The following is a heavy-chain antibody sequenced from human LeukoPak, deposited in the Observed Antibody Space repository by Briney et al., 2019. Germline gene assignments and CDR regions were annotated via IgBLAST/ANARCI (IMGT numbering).Heavy chain of an antibody. D-gene: IGHD1-1*01. Sequence: GGSLRLSCAASGFTFSSYAMSWVRPAPGKGLEWVSAISGSGGSTYYADSVKGRFTISRDNSKNTLYLQMNSLRAEDTAVYYCAKTLFNWNDEDYFDYWGQGTLVTVSS. J-gene: IGHJ4*02. CDR1: GFTFSSYA. CDR3: AKTLFNWNDEDYFDY. CDR2: ISGSGGST. V-gene: IGHV3-23*01.